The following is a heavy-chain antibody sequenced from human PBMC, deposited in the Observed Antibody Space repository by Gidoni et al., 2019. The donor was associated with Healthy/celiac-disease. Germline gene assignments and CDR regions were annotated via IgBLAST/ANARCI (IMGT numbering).Heavy chain of an antibody. D-gene: IGHD6-19*01. CDR1: GYTFTGYY. Sequence: QVQLVQSGAEVKKPGASVKVSCKASGYTFTGYYMHWVRQAPGQGLEWMGWINPNSGGTNYAQKFQGRVTMTRETSISTAYMELSRLRSDDTAVYYCARDPPVAGPLDFVFAYGMDVWGQGTTVTVSS. CDR2: INPNSGGT. J-gene: IGHJ6*02. CDR3: ARDPPVAGPLDFVFAYGMDV. V-gene: IGHV1-2*02.